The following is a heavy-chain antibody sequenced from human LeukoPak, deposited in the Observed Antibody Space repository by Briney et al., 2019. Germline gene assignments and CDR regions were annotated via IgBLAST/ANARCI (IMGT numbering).Heavy chain of an antibody. Sequence: ASVKVSCRASGYTFTGYYMHWVRQAPGQGLEWMGRINPNGGGTNYAQKSQGRVTMTRDTSISTAYMELSRLRSDDTAVYYCARPLTKGVEAYDYWGQGTLVTVSS. CDR3: ARPLTKGVEAYDY. J-gene: IGHJ4*02. CDR1: GYTFTGYY. CDR2: INPNGGGT. V-gene: IGHV1-2*06. D-gene: IGHD1-26*01.